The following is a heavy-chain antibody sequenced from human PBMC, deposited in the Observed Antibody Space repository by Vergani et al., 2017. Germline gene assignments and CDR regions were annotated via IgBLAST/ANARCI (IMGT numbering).Heavy chain of an antibody. CDR1: GFTFNSHA. CDR2: ISSNGSST. V-gene: IGHV3-64D*06. Sequence: EVQLVESGGGLVQPGGSLRLSCSASGFTFNSHAMHWVRQAPGKGLEYVSVISSNGSSTYYADAVKGRFTISRDNSTNTLYLQMSSLRAEDTAVYYCVKDRGGGPFWDAIDVWGQGTMVTVSS. CDR3: VKDRGGGPFWDAIDV. J-gene: IGHJ3*01. D-gene: IGHD2-15*01.